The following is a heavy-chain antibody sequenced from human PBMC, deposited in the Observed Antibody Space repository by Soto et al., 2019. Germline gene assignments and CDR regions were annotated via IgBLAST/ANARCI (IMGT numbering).Heavy chain of an antibody. V-gene: IGHV4-59*01. Sequence: LCLTCSVPCDFISSYCCRWLQQPAGSGVERSSNNNNSWNTSHNPSLKGQVTISVDKSKNQFYLKRSSVTAADTAMYYCARGEYRSSRYAMDVWGQGTTVTVSS. CDR1: CDFISSYC. CDR3: ARGEYRSSRYAMDV. J-gene: IGHJ6*02. CDR2: NNNSWNT. D-gene: IGHD6-6*01.